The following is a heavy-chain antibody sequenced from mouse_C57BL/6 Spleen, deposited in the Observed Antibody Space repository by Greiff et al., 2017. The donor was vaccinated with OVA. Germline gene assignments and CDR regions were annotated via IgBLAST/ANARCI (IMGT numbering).Heavy chain of an antibody. V-gene: IGHV1-55*01. CDR2: IYPGSGST. CDR1: GYTFTSYW. Sequence: QVQLKQPGAELVKPGASVKMSCKASGYTFTSYWITWVKQRPGQGLEWIGDIYPGSGSTNYNEKFKSKATLTVDTSSSTAYMQLSSLTSEDSAVYYCEQVNDGYLYYFDYWGQGTTLTVSS. D-gene: IGHD2-3*01. J-gene: IGHJ2*01. CDR3: EQVNDGYLYYFDY.